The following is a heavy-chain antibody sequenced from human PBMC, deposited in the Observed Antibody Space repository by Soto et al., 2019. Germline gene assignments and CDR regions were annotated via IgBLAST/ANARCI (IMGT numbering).Heavy chain of an antibody. D-gene: IGHD3-10*01. CDR3: AGLMYYYAWEYPTVLRSVYYYYVMHV. J-gene: IGHJ6*02. V-gene: IGHV5-10-1*01. Sequence: GESLKISCKGSGYDFTNNWITWVRQMPGKGLEWMGMIDSSDSNTNYSPSFQGHVTISVDKSTSTAYLHWSSLRASGTAVYYCAGLMYYYAWEYPTVLRSVYYYYVMHVWCQGTSVTVCS. CDR2: IDSSDSNT. CDR1: GYDFTNNW.